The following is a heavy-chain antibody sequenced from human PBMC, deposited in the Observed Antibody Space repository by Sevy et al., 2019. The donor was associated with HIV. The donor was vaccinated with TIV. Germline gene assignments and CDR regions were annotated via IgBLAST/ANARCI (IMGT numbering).Heavy chain of an antibody. Sequence: GGSLRLSCAASGFTFSSYAMSWVRQAPGKGLEWVSAISGSGGSTYYADSVKGRFTISRDNSKNTLYLQMNSLRAEDTAVYYWAKGEVVPAAIRSYYFDYWGQGTLVTVSS. CDR1: GFTFSSYA. CDR3: AKGEVVPAAIRSYYFDY. J-gene: IGHJ4*02. CDR2: ISGSGGST. V-gene: IGHV3-23*01. D-gene: IGHD2-2*01.